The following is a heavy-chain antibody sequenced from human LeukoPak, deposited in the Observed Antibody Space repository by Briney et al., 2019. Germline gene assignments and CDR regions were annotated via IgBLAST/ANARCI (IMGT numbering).Heavy chain of an antibody. CDR1: GGTFSSYA. V-gene: IGHV1-69*13. Sequence: SVKVSCKASGGTFSSYAISWVRQAPGQGLEWMGGIIPIFGTANYAQKFQGRVTITADESTSTAYMELGSLRSEDTAVYYCARSPYYYDSSGYQYYFDYWGQGTLVTVSS. J-gene: IGHJ4*02. CDR3: ARSPYYYDSSGYQYYFDY. D-gene: IGHD3-22*01. CDR2: IIPIFGTA.